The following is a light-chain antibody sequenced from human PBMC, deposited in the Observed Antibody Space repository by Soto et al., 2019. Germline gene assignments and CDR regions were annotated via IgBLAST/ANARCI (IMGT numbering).Light chain of an antibody. CDR2: EVI. CDR3: SSYAGSNDLGV. J-gene: IGLJ3*02. V-gene: IGLV2-8*01. Sequence: QSALTQPPSASGSRGQSVTISCTGTSSDVGGYNYVSWYQQHPGKAPKLMIYEVIKRPSGVPDRCSGSKSGNTASLTVSGVQPEDEDDYYCSSYAGSNDLGVFGGGTKLTVL. CDR1: SSDVGGYNY.